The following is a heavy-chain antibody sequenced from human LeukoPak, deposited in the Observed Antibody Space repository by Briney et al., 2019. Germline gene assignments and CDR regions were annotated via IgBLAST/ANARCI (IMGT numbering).Heavy chain of an antibody. Sequence: SGGSLRLSCAASGFTFSSYWMSWVRQAPGKGLEWVANIKQDGSGKYYMDSVKGRFTISRDNAKNSLYLQMNSLRAEDTAVYYCARERREYYDFWSGYYPRDFDYWGQGTLVTVSS. CDR2: IKQDGSGK. D-gene: IGHD3-3*01. CDR1: GFTFSSYW. CDR3: ARERREYYDFWSGYYPRDFDY. J-gene: IGHJ4*02. V-gene: IGHV3-7*01.